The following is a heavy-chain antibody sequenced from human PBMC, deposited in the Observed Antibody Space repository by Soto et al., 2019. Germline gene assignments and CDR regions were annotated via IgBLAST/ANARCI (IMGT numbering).Heavy chain of an antibody. CDR1: GYSFTSYW. CDR2: ISSSGAST. D-gene: IGHD3-10*01. V-gene: IGHV3-23*01. Sequence: SCKGSGYSFTSYWIGWVRQAPGKGLEWVSAISSSGASTYYADSVKGRFTISRDNSKNTLYLQMSSLRVEDTAVYFCAKAYYDSGSPFYMDYWGQGTLVTVSS. J-gene: IGHJ4*02. CDR3: AKAYYDSGSPFYMDY.